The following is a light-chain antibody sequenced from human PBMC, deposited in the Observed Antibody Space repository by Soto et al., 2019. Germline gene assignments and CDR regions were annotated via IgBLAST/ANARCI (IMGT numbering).Light chain of an antibody. CDR2: LGS. CDR1: RILLHTDGYNY. CDR3: MQALQTPIT. Sequence: DIVMTQSPLSLSVTPGEPSSISCRSSRILLHTDGYNYLDWYLQKPGQSPQLLIYLGSNRAAGVPDRFSGSVSGTDFALKISRVEVEDVGVYYCMQALQTPITFGQGTRLEIK. V-gene: IGKV2-28*01. J-gene: IGKJ5*01.